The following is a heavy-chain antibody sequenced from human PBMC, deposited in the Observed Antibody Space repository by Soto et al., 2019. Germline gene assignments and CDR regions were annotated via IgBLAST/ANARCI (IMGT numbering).Heavy chain of an antibody. V-gene: IGHV3-74*01. CDR1: GFTFSSYW. Sequence: TGGSLRLSCAASGFTFSSYWMHWVRQAPGKGLVWVSRINSDGSTTSYADSVKGRFTISRDNAKNTLYLQMNSLRAEDTAVYYCAREHTMVRGFDYWGQGTLVTVSS. CDR2: INSDGSTT. J-gene: IGHJ4*02. D-gene: IGHD3-10*01. CDR3: AREHTMVRGFDY.